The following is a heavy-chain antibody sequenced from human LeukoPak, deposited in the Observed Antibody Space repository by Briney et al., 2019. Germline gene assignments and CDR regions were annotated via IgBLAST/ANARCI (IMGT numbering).Heavy chain of an antibody. CDR1: GGSISSGGYS. D-gene: IGHD1-1*01. V-gene: IGHV4-30-2*01. CDR2: IYHSGST. CDR3: ARALLTHNSSHLYYYYGMDV. J-gene: IGHJ6*02. Sequence: PSETLSLTCAVSGGSISSGGYSWSWIRQPPGKGLEWMGYIYHSGSTYYNPSLKSRVTISVDRSKNQFSLKLSSVTAADTAVYYCARALLTHNSSHLYYYYGMDVWGQGTTVTVSS.